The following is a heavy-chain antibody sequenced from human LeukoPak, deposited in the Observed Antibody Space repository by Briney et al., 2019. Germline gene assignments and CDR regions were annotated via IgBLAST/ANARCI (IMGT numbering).Heavy chain of an antibody. Sequence: GGSLRLSCAASGFTFSSSGMHWVRQAPGKGLQWVAYIRYDGGIKHHADSVKGRFTVSRDNSENTLYLQMNSLRPEDTAVYYCTKPASGTARERFEYWGQGTRVTVSS. V-gene: IGHV3-30*02. CDR2: IRYDGGIK. CDR3: TKPASGTARERFEY. J-gene: IGHJ4*02. D-gene: IGHD1-26*01. CDR1: GFTFSSSG.